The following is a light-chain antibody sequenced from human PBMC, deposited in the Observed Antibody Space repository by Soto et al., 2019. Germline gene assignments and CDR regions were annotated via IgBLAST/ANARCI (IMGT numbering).Light chain of an antibody. J-gene: IGLJ1*01. CDR1: SSDVGDYNY. CDR3: SSYTSAHTYV. Sequence: QSVLTQPASVSGSPGQSITISCTGASSDVGDYNYVSWYQHHPGKAPKLLIYEVNNRPSGVSDRFSGSKSGNVASLTISWLQAEDEADYYCSSYTSAHTYVFGTGTKVTVL. V-gene: IGLV2-14*01. CDR2: EVN.